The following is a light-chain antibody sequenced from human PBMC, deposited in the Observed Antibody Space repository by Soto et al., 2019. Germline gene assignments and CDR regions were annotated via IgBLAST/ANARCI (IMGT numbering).Light chain of an antibody. CDR2: EVT. J-gene: IGLJ2*01. CDR1: SSDVGGYNY. CDR3: SSFRNNNVI. Sequence: QSALTQPASVSGSPGQSITISCTGTSSDVGGYNYVSWYQQHPGKAPKLMIFEVTFRPSGVSNRFSGSKSGNTAFLTISGLRAEDEADYYCSSFRNNNVIFGGGTKVTVL. V-gene: IGLV2-14*01.